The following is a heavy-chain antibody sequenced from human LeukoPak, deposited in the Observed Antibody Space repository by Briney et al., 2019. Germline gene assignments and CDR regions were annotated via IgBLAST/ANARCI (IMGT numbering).Heavy chain of an antibody. J-gene: IGHJ4*02. V-gene: IGHV3-23*01. CDR3: AKDLLEGGYDSSGYDY. CDR1: GFTFSSYA. Sequence: GGSLRLFCAASGFTFSSYAMSWVRQAPGKGLEWVSAISGSGGSTYYADSVKGRFTISRDNSKNTLYLQMNSLRAEDTAVYYCAKDLLEGGYDSSGYDYWGQGTLVTVSS. CDR2: ISGSGGST. D-gene: IGHD3-22*01.